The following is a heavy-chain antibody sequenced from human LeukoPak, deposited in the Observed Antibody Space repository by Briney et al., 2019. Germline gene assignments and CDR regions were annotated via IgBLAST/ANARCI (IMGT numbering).Heavy chain of an antibody. CDR3: AREVAWSSAGPYYMDV. D-gene: IGHD6-13*01. V-gene: IGHV4-34*01. Sequence: SETLSLTCAVYGGPFSVYYWSWIRQPPGKGLEWIGEINHSGTTNYNPSHKSRVTISVVTSKNQVSLKLSSVTAADTAVYFCAREVAWSSAGPYYMDVWGKGTTVTVSS. CDR1: GGPFSVYY. CDR2: INHSGTT. J-gene: IGHJ6*03.